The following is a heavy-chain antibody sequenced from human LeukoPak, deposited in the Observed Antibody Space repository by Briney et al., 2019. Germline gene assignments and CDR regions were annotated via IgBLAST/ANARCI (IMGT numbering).Heavy chain of an antibody. V-gene: IGHV4-34*01. Sequence: SETLSLTCAVYGGSFSGYQWNWIRQTPGQGLEWIGEINHSGSTNYNPSLKSRVTISVDTSKNQFSLKLTSVTAADTAVYWCARPGQLGSLYYGVDVWGQGTTVTVS. J-gene: IGHJ6*02. CDR1: GGSFSGYQ. CDR2: INHSGST. CDR3: ARPGQLGSLYYGVDV. D-gene: IGHD3-10*01.